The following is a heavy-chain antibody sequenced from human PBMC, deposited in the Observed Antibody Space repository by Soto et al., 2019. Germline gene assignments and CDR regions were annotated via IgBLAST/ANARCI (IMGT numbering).Heavy chain of an antibody. CDR2: IYASGTT. CDR1: GGSISKFY. CDR3: VRDGAKSLRDWFDP. V-gene: IGHV4-4*07. J-gene: IGHJ5*02. D-gene: IGHD1-26*01. Sequence: SETLSLTCSVSGGSISKFYWSWIRKTAGKGLEWMGRIYASGTTDYNPSLRSRVTMSVDTSRNTFSLKLTSVTAADTDLYYCVRDGAKSLRDWFDPWGQGKLVTVSS.